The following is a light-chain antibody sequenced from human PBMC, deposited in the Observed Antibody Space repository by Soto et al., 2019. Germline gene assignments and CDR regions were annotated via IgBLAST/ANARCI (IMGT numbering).Light chain of an antibody. CDR2: AAS. Sequence: QMTQSPSSLSASLGDRVTITCRASQTVRRYLNWYQQKPGKAPTXLIYAASTLESAVPPRFSGAGYETEFTLTINGLQPDDFATYYCQQTFSTPITFGQGTRLEIK. V-gene: IGKV1-39*01. CDR1: QTVRRY. CDR3: QQTFSTPIT. J-gene: IGKJ5*01.